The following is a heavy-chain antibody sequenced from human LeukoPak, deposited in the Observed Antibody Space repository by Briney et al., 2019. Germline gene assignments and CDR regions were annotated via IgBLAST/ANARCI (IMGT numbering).Heavy chain of an antibody. CDR1: GFPFSSYW. Sequence: GGSLRLSCVASGFPFSSYWMTWVRQAPGKGLEWVAVISYDGSNKYYADSVKGRFTISRDNSKNTLYLQMNSLRAEDTAVYYCARAAWIQLWNAFDIWGQGTMVTVSS. V-gene: IGHV3-30-3*01. J-gene: IGHJ3*02. D-gene: IGHD5-18*01. CDR2: ISYDGSNK. CDR3: ARAAWIQLWNAFDI.